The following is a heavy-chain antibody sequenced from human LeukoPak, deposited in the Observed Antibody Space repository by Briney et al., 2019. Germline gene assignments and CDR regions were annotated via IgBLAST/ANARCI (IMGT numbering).Heavy chain of an antibody. Sequence: ASVKVSCKASGYTFTSYAMHWVRQATGQRLEWMGWINAGSGNTKYSQKFQGRVTITRDTSASTAYMELSSLRSEDTAVYYCATIAAAGNFDYWGQGTLVTVSS. CDR1: GYTFTSYA. V-gene: IGHV1-3*01. CDR3: ATIAAAGNFDY. D-gene: IGHD6-13*01. CDR2: INAGSGNT. J-gene: IGHJ4*02.